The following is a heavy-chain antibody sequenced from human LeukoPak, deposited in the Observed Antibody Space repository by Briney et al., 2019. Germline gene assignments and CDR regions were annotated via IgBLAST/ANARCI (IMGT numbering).Heavy chain of an antibody. D-gene: IGHD3-22*01. CDR3: ARAFFYDSSGYLFDY. Sequence: PSETLSLTCTVSGGSISSGDYYWSWIRQPPGKGLEWIGYIYYSGSTYYNPSLKSRVTISVDTSKNQFSLKLSSVTAADTAVYYCARAFFYDSSGYLFDYWGQGTLVTVSS. J-gene: IGHJ4*02. CDR1: GGSISSGDYY. V-gene: IGHV4-30-4*01. CDR2: IYYSGST.